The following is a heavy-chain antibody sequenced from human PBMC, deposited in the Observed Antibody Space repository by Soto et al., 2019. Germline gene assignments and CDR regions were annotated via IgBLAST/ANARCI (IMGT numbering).Heavy chain of an antibody. CDR3: ARSLNSYYESGGTEYFLY. Sequence: SCKASGYTFTSYGISWIRQPPGKGLEWIGYIRYSGSPNYNPSLKSRVSMSVDTSKNQFSLELSTVTAADTAVYYCARSLNSYYESGGTEYFLYWGQGTLVTVSS. V-gene: IGHV4-59*01. J-gene: IGHJ1*01. CDR1: GYTFTSYG. CDR2: IRYSGSP. D-gene: IGHD3-22*01.